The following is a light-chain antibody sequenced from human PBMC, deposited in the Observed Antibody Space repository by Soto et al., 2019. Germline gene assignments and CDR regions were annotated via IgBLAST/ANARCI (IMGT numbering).Light chain of an antibody. Sequence: QSVLTQPASVSGSPGQSISISCTGTSSDVGAYNYVSWYQQHPGKAPKLMIYEVSNRPSWVSHRFSGSRSGNTASLTISGLQSEDEADYYCISYTTSDTWVFGGGTQLTVL. J-gene: IGLJ3*02. V-gene: IGLV2-14*01. CDR1: SSDVGAYNY. CDR3: ISYTTSDTWV. CDR2: EVS.